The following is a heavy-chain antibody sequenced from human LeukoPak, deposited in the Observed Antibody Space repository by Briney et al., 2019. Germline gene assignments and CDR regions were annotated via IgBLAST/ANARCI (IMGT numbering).Heavy chain of an antibody. CDR3: AREEQQLAYFDY. CDR2: IYSGGST. Sequence: PGGSLRLSCAASGFTFSSYAMSWVRQAPGKGLEWVSVIYSGGSTYYADSVKGRFTISRDNSKNTLYLQMNSLRAEDTAVYYCAREEQQLAYFDYWGQGTLVTVSS. D-gene: IGHD6-13*01. V-gene: IGHV3-53*01. J-gene: IGHJ4*02. CDR1: GFTFSSYA.